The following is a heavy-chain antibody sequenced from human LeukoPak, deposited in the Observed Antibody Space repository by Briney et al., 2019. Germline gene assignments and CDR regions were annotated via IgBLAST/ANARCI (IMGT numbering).Heavy chain of an antibody. D-gene: IGHD3-22*01. V-gene: IGHV4-39*07. CDR2: IYYSGST. CDR1: GGSISSSSYY. J-gene: IGHJ4*02. CDR3: ASEEDYYDSSGYSTFDY. Sequence: PSETLSLTCTVSGGSISSSSYYWGWIRQPPGKGLEWIGSIYYSGSTYYNPSLKSRVTISVDTSKNQFSLKLSSVTAADTAVYYCASEEDYYDSSGYSTFDYWGQGTLVTVSS.